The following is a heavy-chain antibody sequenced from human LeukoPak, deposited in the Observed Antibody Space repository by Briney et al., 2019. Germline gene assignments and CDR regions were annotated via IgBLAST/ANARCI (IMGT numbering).Heavy chain of an antibody. Sequence: PGGSLRPSCAASGFTFSSYEMNWVRQAPGKGLEWVSYISSSGSTIYYADSVKGRFTISRDNAKNSLYLQMNSLRAEDTAVYYCARRVAVAGTGVRPLYYYYYYYMDVWGKGTTVTVSS. CDR1: GFTFSSYE. J-gene: IGHJ6*03. V-gene: IGHV3-48*03. D-gene: IGHD6-19*01. CDR3: ARRVAVAGTGVRPLYYYYYYYMDV. CDR2: ISSSGSTI.